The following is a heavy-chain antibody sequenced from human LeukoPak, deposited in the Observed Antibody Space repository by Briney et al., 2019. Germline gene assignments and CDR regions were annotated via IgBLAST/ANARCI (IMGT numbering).Heavy chain of an antibody. J-gene: IGHJ4*02. CDR3: ARGPDVDGYIHAPFDS. Sequence: GGSLRLSCVASGFILSRYYMSWVRQTPGKGLEWVALSYSGGSTYYADSVKGRFTISRDSSKKMLFLQMNSLRADDTGVYYCARGPDVDGYIHAPFDSWGQGTLVTVSS. V-gene: IGHV3-53*01. D-gene: IGHD5-24*01. CDR2: SYSGGST. CDR1: GFILSRYY.